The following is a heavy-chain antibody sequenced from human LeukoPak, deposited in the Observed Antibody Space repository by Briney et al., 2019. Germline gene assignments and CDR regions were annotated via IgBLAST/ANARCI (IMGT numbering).Heavy chain of an antibody. Sequence: ASVKVSCKASGYTFSGYNMHWVRQAPGQGLEWMGRVISHSGGTNYAPRFQGRVTMTRDTSTSIAYMELSRLKSDDTAVYYCARGTVDTDYWGRGTLVTVSS. D-gene: IGHD6-19*01. CDR3: ARGTVDTDY. CDR2: VISHSGGT. V-gene: IGHV1-2*06. CDR1: GYTFSGYN. J-gene: IGHJ4*02.